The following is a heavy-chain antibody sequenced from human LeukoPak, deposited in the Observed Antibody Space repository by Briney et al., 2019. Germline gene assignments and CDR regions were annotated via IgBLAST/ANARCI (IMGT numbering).Heavy chain of an antibody. CDR1: GGTFSSYA. V-gene: IGHV1-69*13. D-gene: IGHD6-19*01. J-gene: IGHJ6*02. CDR3: AKGVYSSGWYSLQNCYYGMDV. CDR2: IIPIFGTA. Sequence: SVKVSCKASGGTFSSYAISWVRQAPGQGLEWMGGIIPIFGTANYAQKFQGRVTITADESTSTAYMELSSLRSEDTAVYYCAKGVYSSGWYSLQNCYYGMDVWGQGTTVTVSS.